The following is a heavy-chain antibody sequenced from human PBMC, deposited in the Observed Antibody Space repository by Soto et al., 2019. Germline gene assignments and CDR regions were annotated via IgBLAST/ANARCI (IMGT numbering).Heavy chain of an antibody. V-gene: IGHV1-18*01. CDR2: ISAYNGNT. D-gene: IGHD2-21*01. J-gene: IGHJ6*02. CDR1: GYTFTSYG. Sequence: QVQLVQSGAEVKKPGASVKVSCKASGYTFTSYGISWVRQAPGQGLEWMGWISAYNGNTNYAQKLQGRVTMTTDTSTSTSYMELRSLRSDDTAVYYCARVGVGVWWLFDYGMDVWGQGTTVTVSS. CDR3: ARVGVGVWWLFDYGMDV.